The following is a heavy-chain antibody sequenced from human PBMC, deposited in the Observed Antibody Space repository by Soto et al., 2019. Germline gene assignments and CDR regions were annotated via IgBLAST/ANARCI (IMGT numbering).Heavy chain of an antibody. D-gene: IGHD6-19*01. Sequence: PGGSLRLSCAASGFTFDDYAMHWVRQAPGKGLEWVSGIYSGGSTYYADSVKGRFTISRDNSKNTLYLQMNSLRAEDTAVYYCARDRIAVAGNPEYFQHWGQGTLVTVSS. CDR3: ARDRIAVAGNPEYFQH. CDR2: IYSGGST. V-gene: IGHV3-66*01. J-gene: IGHJ1*01. CDR1: GFTFDDYA.